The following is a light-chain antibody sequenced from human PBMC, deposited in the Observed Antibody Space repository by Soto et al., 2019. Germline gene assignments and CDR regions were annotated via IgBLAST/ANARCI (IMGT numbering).Light chain of an antibody. V-gene: IGKV1-39*01. CDR3: QQSYSSPPT. CDR1: QSISSY. Sequence: DIQMTQSPSSLSASVGDRVTITCRASQSISSYLNWYQQKPGKAPKLLIFAASSLQSGVPSRFSGSRSGPDFTLTTSSLQPEDFATYYCQQSYSSPPTFGQGTKV. J-gene: IGKJ1*01. CDR2: AAS.